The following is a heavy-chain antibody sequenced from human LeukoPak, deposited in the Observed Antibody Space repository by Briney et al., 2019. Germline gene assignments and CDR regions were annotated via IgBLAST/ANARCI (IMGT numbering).Heavy chain of an antibody. CDR1: GGSISSGGYS. V-gene: IGHV4-30-2*01. CDR3: ARGLQHYDILTGHFPPSYYFDY. CDR2: IYHSGST. J-gene: IGHJ4*02. D-gene: IGHD3-9*01. Sequence: SETLSLTCAVSGGSISSGGYSWSWIRQPPGKGLEWIGYIYHSGSTYYNPSLKSRVTISVDRSKNQFSLKLSSVTAADTAVYYCARGLQHYDILTGHFPPSYYFDYWGQGTLVTVSS.